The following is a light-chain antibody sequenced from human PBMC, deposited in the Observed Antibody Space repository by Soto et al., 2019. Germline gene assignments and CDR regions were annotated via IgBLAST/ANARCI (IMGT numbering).Light chain of an antibody. CDR3: QTWGTGPWV. J-gene: IGLJ3*02. Sequence: QPVLTQSPSASASLGASVNLTCTLSSGHSTYAIAWHQQQPEKGPRYLMILNSDGSHSKGDGIPDRFSGSSSGAERYLTISSLQSEDEADYYCQTWGTGPWVFGGGTQLTVL. V-gene: IGLV4-69*01. CDR2: LNSDGSH. CDR1: SGHSTYA.